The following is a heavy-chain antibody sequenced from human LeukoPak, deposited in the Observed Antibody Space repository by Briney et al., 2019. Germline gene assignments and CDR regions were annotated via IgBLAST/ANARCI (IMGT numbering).Heavy chain of an antibody. CDR2: VSGSGGST. V-gene: IGHV3-23*01. Sequence: GGSLRLSCAASGFTFSSYAMSWVRQAPGKGLEWVSAVSGSGGSTYYADSVKGRFTISRDNSKNTLNLQMNSLRAEDTAVYYCAKAAAAGTVDSLDYWGQGTLVTVSS. CDR1: GFTFSSYA. D-gene: IGHD6-13*01. CDR3: AKAAAAGTVDSLDY. J-gene: IGHJ4*02.